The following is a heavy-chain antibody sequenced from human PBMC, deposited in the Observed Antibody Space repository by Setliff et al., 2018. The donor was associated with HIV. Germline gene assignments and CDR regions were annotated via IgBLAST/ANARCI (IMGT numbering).Heavy chain of an antibody. V-gene: IGHV1-69*10. CDR1: GGTFSSYA. D-gene: IGHD5-12*01. CDR2: IIPILGIA. Sequence: SVKVSCKASGGTFSSYAISWVRQAPGQGLEWMGGIIPILGIANYAQKFQGRVTTTEDTSTDTAYMELSSLRPEDTAVYYCATRIRDGHRGYGYFDFWGQGTLVTVSS. CDR3: ATRIRDGHRGYGYFDF. J-gene: IGHJ4*02.